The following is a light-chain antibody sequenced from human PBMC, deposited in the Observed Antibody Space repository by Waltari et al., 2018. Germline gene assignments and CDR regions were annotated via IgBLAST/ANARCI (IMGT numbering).Light chain of an antibody. CDR3: QQRRAWPLT. V-gene: IGKV3-11*01. CDR2: DVS. J-gene: IGKJ4*01. Sequence: DIVLTQSPAILSLSPGDSASLSCRASQSVHNYLSWYQQKPVQAPRLLIYDVSNRATDIPARFSGSVFATDFTLTISSLDPEDFAVYYCQQRRAWPLTFGGGTKVEIK. CDR1: QSVHNY.